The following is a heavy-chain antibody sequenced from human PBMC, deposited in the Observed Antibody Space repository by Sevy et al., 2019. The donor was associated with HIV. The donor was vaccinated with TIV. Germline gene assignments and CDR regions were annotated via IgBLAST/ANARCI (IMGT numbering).Heavy chain of an antibody. CDR3: ARKGGAYDIGFDP. V-gene: IGHV3-33*01. CDR2: IWYDGSKK. CDR1: GFTFSAYG. D-gene: IGHD3-22*01. Sequence: GGSLRLSCEASGFTFSAYGMHWVRQAPGKGLEWVANIWYDGSKKYYADSVKGRFTISRDNPKNSLYLQMNSLRAEDTAVYYCARKGGAYDIGFDPWGQGTLVTVSS. J-gene: IGHJ5*02.